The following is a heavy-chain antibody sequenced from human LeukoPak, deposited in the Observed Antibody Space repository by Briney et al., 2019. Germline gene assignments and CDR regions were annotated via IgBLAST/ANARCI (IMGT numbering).Heavy chain of an antibody. D-gene: IGHD5-24*01. CDR2: ISYDGSNK. CDR3: ARDSVVEMALDY. CDR1: GFTFSSYA. Sequence: GKSLRLSCAASGFTFSSYAMHWVRQAPGKGLEWVAVISYDGSNKYYADSMKGRFTISRDNPKNTLYLQMNSLRAEDTAVYYCARDSVVEMALDYWGQGTLVTVSS. J-gene: IGHJ4*02. V-gene: IGHV3-30-3*01.